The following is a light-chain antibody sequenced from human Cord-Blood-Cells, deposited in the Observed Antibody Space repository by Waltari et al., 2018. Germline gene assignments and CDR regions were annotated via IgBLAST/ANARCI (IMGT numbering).Light chain of an antibody. V-gene: IGKV1-17*01. CDR3: LQHNSYPYT. J-gene: IGKJ2*01. Sequence: DIQMTQSPSSLPASVGARVTLTCRASQGIRNALGWYQQKPGKAPKRLIYAASSLQSGVPSRFSGSGSGTEFTLTISSLQPEDFATYYCLQHNSYPYTFGQGTKLEIK. CDR1: QGIRNA. CDR2: AAS.